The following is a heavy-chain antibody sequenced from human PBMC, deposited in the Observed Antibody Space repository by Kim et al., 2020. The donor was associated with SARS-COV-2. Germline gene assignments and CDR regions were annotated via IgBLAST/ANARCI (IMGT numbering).Heavy chain of an antibody. V-gene: IGHV3-30*18. J-gene: IGHJ4*02. CDR3: AKDPGSGYYLIDY. CDR2: ISYDGSNK. Sequence: SLRLSCAASGFTFSSYGMHWVRQAPGKGLEWVAVISYDGSNKYYADSVKGRFTISRDNSKNTLYLQMNSLRAEDTAVYYCAKDPGSGYYLIDYWGQGTL. CDR1: GFTFSSYG. D-gene: IGHD3-22*01.